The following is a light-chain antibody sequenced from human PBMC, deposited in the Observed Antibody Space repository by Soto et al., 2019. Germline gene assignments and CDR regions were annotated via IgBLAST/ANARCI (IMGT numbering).Light chain of an antibody. CDR1: SSDVGAYNY. CDR3: CSYAGNYYV. Sequence: QSALTQPRSVSGSPGQSVTISCTGTSSDVGAYNYVSWYQQHPGTVPRLMIYDVSNRPSGVPDRFSGSKSGNTASLTISGLQAEDEADYCCCSYAGNYYVFGTGTKLTVL. CDR2: DVS. V-gene: IGLV2-11*01. J-gene: IGLJ1*01.